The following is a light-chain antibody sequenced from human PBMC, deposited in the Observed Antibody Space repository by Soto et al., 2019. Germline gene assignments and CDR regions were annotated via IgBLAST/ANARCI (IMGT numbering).Light chain of an antibody. V-gene: IGLV1-44*01. J-gene: IGLJ1*01. CDR1: SSNIGSNP. Sequence: QSVLTQPPSASGTPGQRVTISCSGSSSNIGSNPVNWYQQLPGTAPKFLIYSNNQRPSGVPDRFSGSKSGTSASLAISGPQSEDEADYYCAAWDDSLNGLYVFGTGTKVTVL. CDR3: AAWDDSLNGLYV. CDR2: SNN.